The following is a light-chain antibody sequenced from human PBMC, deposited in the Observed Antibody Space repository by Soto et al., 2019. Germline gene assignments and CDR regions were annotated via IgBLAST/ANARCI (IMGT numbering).Light chain of an antibody. V-gene: IGKV1-5*03. Sequence: DIQMTQYPSTLSASVGDSVTITCRASQSIDSWVAWYQQKPGKAPKLLIYKASTWESGVPSRFSGSGSGTEFTLTINSLQPDDFATYHCQQYKSYSFTFGGGTKVEIK. CDR1: QSIDSW. J-gene: IGKJ4*01. CDR3: QQYKSYSFT. CDR2: KAS.